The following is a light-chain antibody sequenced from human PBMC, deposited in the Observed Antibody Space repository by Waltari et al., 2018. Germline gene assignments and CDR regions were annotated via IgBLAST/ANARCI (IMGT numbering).Light chain of an antibody. J-gene: IGLJ3*02. CDR1: ALPKQY. CDR3: QSADSSGWV. V-gene: IGLV3-25*03. Sequence: SYELTQPPSVSVSPGQTARITCSGDALPKQYAYWYQQKPGQAPVLVIYNDSERPSGIPERFSGSSSGTTVTLTISGVQAEDEADYYCQSADSSGWVFGGGTKLTVL. CDR2: NDS.